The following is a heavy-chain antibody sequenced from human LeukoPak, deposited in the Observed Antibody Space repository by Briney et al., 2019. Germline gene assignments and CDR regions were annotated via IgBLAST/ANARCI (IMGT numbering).Heavy chain of an antibody. D-gene: IGHD4-17*01. V-gene: IGHV3-48*04. CDR3: ASRVHGDYYFDY. Sequence: QSGGSLRLSCAASGFTFSTYTMNWVRQAPGKGLGWVSSISSGGNTIYYADSVKGRFTISRDNAQNSLYLQMNSLRAEDSAVYYCASRVHGDYYFDYWGQGTLVTVSS. J-gene: IGHJ4*02. CDR2: ISSGGNTI. CDR1: GFTFSTYT.